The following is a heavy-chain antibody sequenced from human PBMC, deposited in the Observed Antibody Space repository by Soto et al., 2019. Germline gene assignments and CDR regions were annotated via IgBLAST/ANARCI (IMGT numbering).Heavy chain of an antibody. D-gene: IGHD2-15*01. J-gene: IGHJ4*02. CDR2: FDPEDGET. CDR3: ATSKRLLLR. V-gene: IGHV1-24*01. CDR1: GYTLTELS. Sequence: ASVKVSCKVSGYTLTELSMHWVRQAPGKGLEWMGGFDPEDGETIYAQKFQGRVTVTEDSSTDTAYMELSSLRSEDTAVYYCATSKRLLLRWGQGTLVTVSS.